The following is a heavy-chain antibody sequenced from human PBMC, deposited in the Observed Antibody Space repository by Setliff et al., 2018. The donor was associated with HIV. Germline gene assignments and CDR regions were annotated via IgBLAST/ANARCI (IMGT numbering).Heavy chain of an antibody. CDR3: ATLDY. Sequence: ASVKVSCKISGYTLTEVSMHWVRQAPGQGLEWMGWINPNSGGTNYAQKFQGRVTMTRDTSISTAYLDLSRLRSDDTAVYYCATLDYWGQGTLVTVSS. CDR1: GYTLTEVS. J-gene: IGHJ4*02. CDR2: INPNSGGT. V-gene: IGHV1-2*02.